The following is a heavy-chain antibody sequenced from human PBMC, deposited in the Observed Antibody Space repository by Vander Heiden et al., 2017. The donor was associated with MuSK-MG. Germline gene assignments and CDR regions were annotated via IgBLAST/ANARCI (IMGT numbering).Heavy chain of an antibody. D-gene: IGHD6-19*01. CDR3: ARDLYSSGWYLHDAFDI. J-gene: IGHJ3*02. CDR2: INAGNGNT. CDR1: GYTFTSYA. V-gene: IGHV1-3*01. Sequence: QVQLVQSGAEVKTPGASVKVSCKASGYTFTSYAMHWVRQAPGKRLEWMGWINAGNGNTKYSQKFQGRVTITRDTSASTAYMELSSLRSEDTAVYYCARDLYSSGWYLHDAFDIWGQGTMVTVSS.